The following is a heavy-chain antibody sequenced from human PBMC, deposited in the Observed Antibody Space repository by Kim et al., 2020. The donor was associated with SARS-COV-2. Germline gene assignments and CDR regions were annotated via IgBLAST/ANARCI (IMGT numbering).Heavy chain of an antibody. D-gene: IGHD5-12*01. CDR2: IYPGDSDT. V-gene: IGHV5-51*01. J-gene: IGHJ6*02. CDR3: ARHRGGRDGYNEGYYYGMDV. Sequence: GESLKISCKGSGYSFTSYWIGWVRQMPGKGLEWMGIIYPGDSDTRYSPSFQGQVTISADKSISTAYLQWSSLKASDTAMYYCARHRGGRDGYNEGYYYGMDVCGQGTTVTVSS. CDR1: GYSFTSYW.